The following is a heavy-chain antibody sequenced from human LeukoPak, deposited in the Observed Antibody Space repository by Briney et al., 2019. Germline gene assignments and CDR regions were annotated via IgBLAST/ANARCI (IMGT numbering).Heavy chain of an antibody. D-gene: IGHD1-26*01. CDR2: IHTSGST. Sequence: SETLSLTCTVSGGSMSSYYWSWIRQPAGKELEWIGRIHTSGSTKYNPSLKSRVTMSLDTSNNQFSLKLDSVTAADTAVYYCARGLRPLTRLTYYYYFDYWGQGTLVTVSS. J-gene: IGHJ4*02. CDR1: GGSMSSYY. CDR3: ARGLRPLTRLTYYYYFDY. V-gene: IGHV4-4*07.